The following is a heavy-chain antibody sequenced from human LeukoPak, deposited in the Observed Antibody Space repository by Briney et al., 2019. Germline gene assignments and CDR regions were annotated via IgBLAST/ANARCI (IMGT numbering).Heavy chain of an antibody. D-gene: IGHD3-9*01. CDR3: AKFNDILTGYFDY. V-gene: IGHV3-23*01. CDR1: GFTFSSYA. CDR2: ISGGGGST. Sequence: GGSLRLSCAASGFTFSSYAMSWVRQSPGKGLEWVSAISGGGGSTYYAYYTDSVKGRFTISRDNSNNTLYLQMNSLRAEDTAVYFCAKFNDILTGYFDYWGRGTLVTVSS. J-gene: IGHJ4*02.